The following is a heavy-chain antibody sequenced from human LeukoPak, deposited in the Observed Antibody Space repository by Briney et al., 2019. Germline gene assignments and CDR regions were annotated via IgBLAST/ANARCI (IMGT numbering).Heavy chain of an antibody. D-gene: IGHD3-22*01. V-gene: IGHV4-31*02. J-gene: IGHJ4*02. CDR3: ARYYYGSSGYHYYDY. CDR2: IYKTGNT. CDR1: GGSITEDNYY. Sequence: SENLSLTCSVSGGSITEDNYYWTWIRQHPEKGLEWIGYIYKTGNTHYNPAHKGRLTISIDTSKSQFSLNLSSVTAADTALYYCARYYYGSSGYHYYDYWGQGILVIVSS.